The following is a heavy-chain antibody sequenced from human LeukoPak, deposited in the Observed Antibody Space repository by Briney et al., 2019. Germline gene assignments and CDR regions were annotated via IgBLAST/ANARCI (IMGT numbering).Heavy chain of an antibody. J-gene: IGHJ4*02. CDR2: VYYSGST. CDR3: ARRPDGTSHFDY. CDR1: GGSIRSYF. D-gene: IGHD6-6*01. Sequence: SETLSLTCTVSGGSIRSYFWSWIRQPPGKGLEWIGYVYYSGSTNYNPSLKSRVTISVDTSKKQFSLKLSSVTAADTAVYYCARRPDGTSHFDYWGQGTLVTVPP. V-gene: IGHV4-59*08.